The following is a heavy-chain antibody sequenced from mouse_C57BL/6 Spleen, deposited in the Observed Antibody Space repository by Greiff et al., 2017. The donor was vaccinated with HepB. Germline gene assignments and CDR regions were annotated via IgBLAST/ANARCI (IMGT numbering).Heavy chain of an antibody. CDR3: AINYYGSSYEAY. D-gene: IGHD1-1*01. CDR2: INPNNGGT. V-gene: IGHV1-26*01. J-gene: IGHJ3*01. CDR1: GYTFTDYY. Sequence: VQLQQSGPELVKPGASVKISCKASGYTFTDYYMNWVKQSHGKSLEWIGDINPNNGGTSYNQKFKGKATLTVDKSSSTAYMELRSLTSEDSAVYYCAINYYGSSYEAYWGQGTLVTVSA.